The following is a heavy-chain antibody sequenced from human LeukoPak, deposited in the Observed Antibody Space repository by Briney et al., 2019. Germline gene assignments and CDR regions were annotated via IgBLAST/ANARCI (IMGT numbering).Heavy chain of an antibody. J-gene: IGHJ6*01. CDR1: GVYFNNND. D-gene: IGHD2-15*01. CDR2: IRVNGGRT. V-gene: IGHV3-23*01. CDR3: PTPPPRSAALRVVDYYGVDV. Sequence: AGSLCLSCAASGVYFNNNDKYWVRLPPPPGQGRVSTIRVNGGRTYYANSAKGRRTISRDNSENNVFLQMMSSKTEATTAYYCPTPPPRSAALRVVDYYGVDVWGEGTPVTASS.